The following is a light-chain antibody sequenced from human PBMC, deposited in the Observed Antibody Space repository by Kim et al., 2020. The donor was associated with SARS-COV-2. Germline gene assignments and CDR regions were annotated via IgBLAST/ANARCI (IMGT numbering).Light chain of an antibody. CDR3: QQYGGFPIT. CDR2: GAS. Sequence: ASVGDRITITCQASQDIRKDLNWFQQKPGKAPKRLIYGASNLQVGVPSRFSGSGSGTRFVFTISSLQPEDIATYYCQQYGGFPITFGQGTRLEIK. CDR1: QDIRKD. J-gene: IGKJ5*01. V-gene: IGKV1-33*01.